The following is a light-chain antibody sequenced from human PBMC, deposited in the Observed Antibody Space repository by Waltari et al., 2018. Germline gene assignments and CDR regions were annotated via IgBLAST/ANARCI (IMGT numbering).Light chain of an antibody. J-gene: IGKJ1*01. CDR1: QGIRNE. CDR2: AAS. V-gene: IGKV1-6*01. CDR3: VQDHIFPWT. Sequence: AIQMTQSHSSLSAPVGDRVTITCRASQGIRNELGWYQQKPGKAPKPLIYAASSLQSGVPSRFSGSGSGTDFTLTISSLQPEDFATYYCVQDHIFPWTFGQGTKVEI.